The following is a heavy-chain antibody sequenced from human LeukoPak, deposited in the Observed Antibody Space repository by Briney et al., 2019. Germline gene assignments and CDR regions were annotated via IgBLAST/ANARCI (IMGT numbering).Heavy chain of an antibody. CDR1: GFTFSSYS. CDR2: IRSKAYGGTT. V-gene: IGHV3-49*04. Sequence: GGSLRLSCAASGFTFSSYSMNWVRQAPGKGLEWVGFIRSKAYGGTTEYAASVKGRFTISRGDSKSIAYLQMNSLKTEDTAVYYCTRTVYDFWSGYPRHFDYWGQGTLVTVSS. CDR3: TRTVYDFWSGYPRHFDY. J-gene: IGHJ4*02. D-gene: IGHD3-3*01.